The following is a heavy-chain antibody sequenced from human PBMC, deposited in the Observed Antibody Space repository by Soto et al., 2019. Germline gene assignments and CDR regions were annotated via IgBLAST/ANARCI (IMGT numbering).Heavy chain of an antibody. CDR2: TYYRSKWYN. J-gene: IGHJ6*02. V-gene: IGHV6-1*01. CDR3: ARVRFLEWQPRSYYYCMDD. D-gene: IGHD3-3*01. Sequence: PSQTLSLTCAISGDSVSSNSAAWNWIRQSPSRGLEWLGRTYYRSKWYNDYAVSVKSRITINPDTSKNQFSLQLNSVTPEDTAVYYCARVRFLEWQPRSYYYCMDDWGQGTTVTISS. CDR1: GDSVSSNSAA.